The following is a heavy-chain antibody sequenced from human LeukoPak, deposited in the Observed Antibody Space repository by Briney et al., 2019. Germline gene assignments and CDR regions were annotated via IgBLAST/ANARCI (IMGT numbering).Heavy chain of an antibody. J-gene: IGHJ3*01. Sequence: GESLKISCKGSGYNFTNYWIAWVRQMPGRGLEWMGIIYPGDSNIRYSPSFQGQVSISADKSISTAYLQWSSLQASDTAMYYCARHRDSSGFPAAFDLWGQGTLVTVSS. CDR1: GYNFTNYW. CDR3: ARHRDSSGFPAAFDL. CDR2: IYPGDSNI. D-gene: IGHD3-22*01. V-gene: IGHV5-51*01.